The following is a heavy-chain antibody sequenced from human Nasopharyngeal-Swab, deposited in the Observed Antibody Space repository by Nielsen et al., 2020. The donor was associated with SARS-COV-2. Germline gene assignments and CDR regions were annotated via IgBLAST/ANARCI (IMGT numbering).Heavy chain of an antibody. V-gene: IGHV7-4-1*02. CDR2: INTNTGNP. CDR1: VSTFTSYA. J-gene: IGHJ4*02. Sequence: ASVQVSFKASVSTFTSYAMNCVQQTPGQGLEWMGWINTNTGNPTYAQGFTGRFVFSLDTSVSTAYLQISRLKAEDTAVYYCARAAAGTRSDYWGQGTLVTVSS. D-gene: IGHD6-13*01. CDR3: ARAAAGTRSDY.